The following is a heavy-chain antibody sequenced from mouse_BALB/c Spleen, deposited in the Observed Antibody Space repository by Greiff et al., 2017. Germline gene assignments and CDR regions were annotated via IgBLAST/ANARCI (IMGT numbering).Heavy chain of an antibody. Sequence: VQLQESAAELARPGASVKMSCKASGYTFTSYTMHWVKQRPGQGLEWIGYINPSSGYTEYNQKFKDKTTLTADKSSSTAYMQLSSLTSEDSAVYYCARDGSPYYFDYWGQGTTLTGSS. D-gene: IGHD1-1*01. J-gene: IGHJ2*01. CDR1: GYTFTSYT. V-gene: IGHV1-4*02. CDR3: ARDGSPYYFDY. CDR2: INPSSGYT.